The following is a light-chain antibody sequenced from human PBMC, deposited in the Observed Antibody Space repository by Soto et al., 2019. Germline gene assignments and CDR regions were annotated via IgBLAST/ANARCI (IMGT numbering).Light chain of an antibody. V-gene: IGKV3D-15*01. CDR1: QSVSSN. CDR3: QQYNNCPT. Sequence: EIVMTQSPATLSVSPGERATLSCRASQSVSSNLAWYQQKPGQAPRLLIYGASTRATGIPARFSGSGSGTEFTLTISSLQSEDFAVYYCQQYNNCPTFGQGTRLKIK. CDR2: GAS. J-gene: IGKJ5*01.